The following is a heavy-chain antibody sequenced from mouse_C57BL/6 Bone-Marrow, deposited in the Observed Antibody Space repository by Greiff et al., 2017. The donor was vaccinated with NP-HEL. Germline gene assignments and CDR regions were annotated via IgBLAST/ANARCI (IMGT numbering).Heavy chain of an antibody. J-gene: IGHJ2*01. CDR2: IDPSDSYT. Sequence: QVQLQQPGAELVMPGASVKLSCKASGYTFTSYWMHWVKQRPGQGLEWIGEIDPSDSYTNYNQKFKGKSTLTVDKSSSTAYMQLSSLTSEDTAVYYGAKLCLGRDYFGYWGQGTTLTVSA. D-gene: IGHD4-1*01. CDR1: GYTFTSYW. V-gene: IGHV1-69*01. CDR3: AKLCLGRDYFGY.